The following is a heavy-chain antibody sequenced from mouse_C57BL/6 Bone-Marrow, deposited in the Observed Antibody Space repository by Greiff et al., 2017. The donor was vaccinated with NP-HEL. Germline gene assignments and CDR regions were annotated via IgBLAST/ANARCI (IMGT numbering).Heavy chain of an antibody. CDR2: IDPEDGDT. J-gene: IGHJ2*01. D-gene: IGHD2-4*01. Sequence: VQLQQSGAELVRPGASVKLSCTASGFNIKDYYMHWVKQRPEQGLEWIGRIDPEDGDTAYAPKFQGKATMTADTSSNTAYLQLSSLTSEDTAVYYCTTGDIYYDYDGYWGQGTTLTVSS. V-gene: IGHV14-1*01. CDR3: TTGDIYYDYDGY. CDR1: GFNIKDYY.